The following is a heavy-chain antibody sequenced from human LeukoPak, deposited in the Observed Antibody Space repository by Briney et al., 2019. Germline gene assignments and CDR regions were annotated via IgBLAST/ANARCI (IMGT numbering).Heavy chain of an antibody. Sequence: GGSLRLSCAASGFTFSSYWMSWVRQAPGKGLEWVANIKQDGSEKYYVDSVKGRFTISRDNAKNSLYLQVNSLRAEDSAVYYWARPPPPPVPNGYYYFMDVWGKRDTVTVSS. CDR1: GFTFSSYW. J-gene: IGHJ6*03. CDR3: ARPPPPPVPNGYYYFMDV. CDR2: IKQDGSEK. D-gene: IGHD2-2*01. V-gene: IGHV3-7*01.